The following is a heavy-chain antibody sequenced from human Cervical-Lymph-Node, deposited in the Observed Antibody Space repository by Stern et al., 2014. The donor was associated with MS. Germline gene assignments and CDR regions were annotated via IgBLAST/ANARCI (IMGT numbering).Heavy chain of an antibody. V-gene: IGHV4-61*02. CDR3: ATTRWDLFTWNWFDP. Sequence: VQLVESGPGLVKPSQTLSLTCTVSGGSISSSGYYWSWIRQPADKGPEWIGRIHDSGGTYYKPSLQSRVTISMDPAKNQFSLKLPAWTAADTAVYYCATTRWDLFTWNWFDPWGQGTLVTVSS. CDR1: GGSISSSGYY. CDR2: IHDSGGT. D-gene: IGHD1-26*01. J-gene: IGHJ5*02.